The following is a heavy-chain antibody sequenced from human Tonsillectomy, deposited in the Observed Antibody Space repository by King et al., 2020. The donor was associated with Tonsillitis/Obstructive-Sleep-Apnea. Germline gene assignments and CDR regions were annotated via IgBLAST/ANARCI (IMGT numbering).Heavy chain of an antibody. CDR1: GYTFTSYG. Sequence: QLVQSGAEVKKPGASVKVSCKASGYTFTSYGISWVRQAPGQGLEWMGWISPYNGDTNFAQKLQGRDTMTTGTSTSTAYLELRSLRSDDTAVYYCARDSMSHYYDSSGYYTFDYWGQGTLVTVSS. CDR3: ARDSMSHYYDSSGYYTFDY. J-gene: IGHJ4*02. V-gene: IGHV1-18*01. CDR2: ISPYNGDT. D-gene: IGHD3-22*01.